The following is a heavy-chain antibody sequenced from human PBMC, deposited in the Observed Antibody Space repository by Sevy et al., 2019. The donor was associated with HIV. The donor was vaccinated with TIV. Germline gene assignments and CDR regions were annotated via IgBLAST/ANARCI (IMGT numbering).Heavy chain of an antibody. CDR3: AKGLGMVQGALLSDDI. V-gene: IGHV3-30*02. CDR1: GXXFRTYG. D-gene: IGHD3-10*01. CDR2: IRYDGTTK. J-gene: IGHJ3*02. Sequence: GGSLRLSCAASGXXFRTYGMHWVRQAPGKGLEWVAFIRYDGTTKYYAASVKGRFTISRDNSKNTLYLQMSSLRAEDTAVFYCAKGLGMVQGALLSDDIWGQGTMVTVSS.